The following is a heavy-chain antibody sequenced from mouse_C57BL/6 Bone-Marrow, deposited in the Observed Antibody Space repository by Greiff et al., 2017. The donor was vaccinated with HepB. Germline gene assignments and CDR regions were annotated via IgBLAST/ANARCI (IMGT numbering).Heavy chain of an antibody. CDR3: ARGYGNSDY. J-gene: IGHJ2*01. CDR1: GYAFSSSW. D-gene: IGHD2-10*02. CDR2: IYPGDGDT. Sequence: VKLQQSGPELVKPGASVKISCKASGYAFSSSWMNWVKQRPGKGLEWIGRIYPGDGDTNYNGKFKGKATLTADKSSSTAYMQLSSLTSEDSAVYFCARGYGNSDYWGQGTTLTVSS. V-gene: IGHV1-82*01.